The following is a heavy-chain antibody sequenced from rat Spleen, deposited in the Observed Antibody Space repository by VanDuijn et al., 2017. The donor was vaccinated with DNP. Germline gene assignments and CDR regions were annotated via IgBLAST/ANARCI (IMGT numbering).Heavy chain of an antibody. V-gene: IGHV5S10*01. J-gene: IGHJ2*01. D-gene: IGHD5-1*01. CDR3: ARHGTGIDY. CDR1: GFIFSDYN. Sequence: EVQLVESGGGLVQPGRSLKLSCVASGFIFSDYNMAWVRQAPKTGLEWVANIIYDGSRIHYRDSVKGRFSISRDNAKNTLYLQMDSLRSEDTASYYCARHGTGIDYWGQGVMVTVSS. CDR2: IIYDGSRI.